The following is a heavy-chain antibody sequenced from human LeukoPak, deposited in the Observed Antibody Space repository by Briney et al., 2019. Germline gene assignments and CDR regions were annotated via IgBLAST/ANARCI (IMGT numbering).Heavy chain of an antibody. D-gene: IGHD1-20*01. J-gene: IGHJ6*03. CDR3: ARVNAPYNWNYYYMDV. CDR1: GGSISSSSYY. CDR2: IYYSGST. Sequence: NPSETLSLTCTVSGGSISSSSYYWGWIRQPPGKGLEWIGSIYYSGSTYYNPSLKSRVTISVDTSKNQFSLKLSSVTAADTAVYYCARVNAPYNWNYYYMDVWGKGTTVTVSS. V-gene: IGHV4-39*07.